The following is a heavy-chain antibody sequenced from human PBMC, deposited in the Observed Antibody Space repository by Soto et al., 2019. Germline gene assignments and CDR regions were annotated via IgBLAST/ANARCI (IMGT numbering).Heavy chain of an antibody. CDR3: AIGMGYDFWSGPDFDY. Sequence: ASVKVSCKVSGYTLTELSMHWVRQAPGKGLEWMGGFDPEDGETIYAQKFQGRVTMTEDASTDTAYMELSSLRSEDTAVYYCAIGMGYDFWSGPDFDYWGQGTLVTVSS. D-gene: IGHD3-3*01. J-gene: IGHJ4*02. V-gene: IGHV1-24*01. CDR1: GYTLTELS. CDR2: FDPEDGET.